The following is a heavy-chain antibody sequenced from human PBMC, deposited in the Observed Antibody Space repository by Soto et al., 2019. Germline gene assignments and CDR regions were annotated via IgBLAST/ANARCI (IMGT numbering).Heavy chain of an antibody. J-gene: IGHJ6*02. V-gene: IGHV3-23*01. CDR2: ISGSGGST. CDR3: AKDVKGAGTTHYYYYGMDV. D-gene: IGHD1-7*01. CDR1: GFTFSSYA. Sequence: PGGSLRLSCAASGFTFSSYAMSWVRQAPGKGLEWGSAISGSGGSTYYADSVKGRFTISRDNSKNTLYLQMNSLRAEDTAVYYCAKDVKGAGTTHYYYYGMDVGGQGTTVTVSS.